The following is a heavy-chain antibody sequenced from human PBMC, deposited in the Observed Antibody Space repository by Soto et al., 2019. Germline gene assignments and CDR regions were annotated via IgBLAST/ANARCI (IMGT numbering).Heavy chain of an antibody. Sequence: GGSLRLSCAASGFTFSSYSMNWVRQAPGKGLEWVSSISSSSSYIYYADSVKGRFTISRGNAKNSLYLQMNSLRAEDTAVYYCARVAQMEYDLTDPLRVWGQGTTVTVSS. J-gene: IGHJ6*02. CDR2: ISSSSSYI. D-gene: IGHD2-8*01. CDR3: ARVAQMEYDLTDPLRV. CDR1: GFTFSSYS. V-gene: IGHV3-21*01.